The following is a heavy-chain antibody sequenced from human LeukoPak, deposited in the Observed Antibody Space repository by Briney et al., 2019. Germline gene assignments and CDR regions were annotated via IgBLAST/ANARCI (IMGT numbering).Heavy chain of an antibody. V-gene: IGHV3-30*02. D-gene: IGHD3-3*01. J-gene: IGHJ4*02. Sequence: GGSLRLSCAASGFTLSSYGMNWVRQAPGKGLEWVAFIRDDGSNKHYAHSVKGRFTISRDNSKNTLYLQMSSLRAEDTAVYYCAKDHEWLFPYYFDFWGQGTLVTVSS. CDR1: GFTLSSYG. CDR2: IRDDGSNK. CDR3: AKDHEWLFPYYFDF.